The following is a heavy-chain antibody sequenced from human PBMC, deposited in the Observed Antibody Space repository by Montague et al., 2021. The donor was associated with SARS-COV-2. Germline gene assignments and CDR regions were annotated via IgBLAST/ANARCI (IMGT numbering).Heavy chain of an antibody. CDR2: IFGSGAGT. D-gene: IGHD2-8*01. V-gene: IGHV3-23*01. CDR1: GFPFNTYT. Sequence: SLRLSRAASGFPFNTYTMTWVRQAPGKGLEWVSSIFGSGAGTYYXXSVQGRFTISRDNSKSTLYLQLHGLRAEDTAVYYCAKNGGSGSLVYWYFGLWGRGTPVAVST. J-gene: IGHJ2*01. CDR3: AKNGGSGSLVYWYFGL.